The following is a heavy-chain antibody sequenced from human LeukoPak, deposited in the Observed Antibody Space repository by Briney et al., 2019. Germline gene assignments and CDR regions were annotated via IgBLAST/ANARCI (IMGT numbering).Heavy chain of an antibody. V-gene: IGHV4-38-2*02. CDR2: IYHSGST. J-gene: IGHJ3*02. D-gene: IGHD3-22*01. CDR1: GYSISSGYY. Sequence: SETLSLTCTVSGYSISSGYYWGWIRQPPGKGLEWIGSIYHSGSTYYNPSLKSRVTISVDTSKNQFSLKLSSVTAADTAVYYCARVDYYDSSGYYYESGAFDTWGQGTMVTVSS. CDR3: ARVDYYDSSGYYYESGAFDT.